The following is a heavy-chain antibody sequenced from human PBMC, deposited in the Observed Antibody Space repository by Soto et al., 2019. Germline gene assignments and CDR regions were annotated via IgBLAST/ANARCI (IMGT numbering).Heavy chain of an antibody. CDR2: ISSSGATI. V-gene: IGHV3-11*01. J-gene: IGHJ4*02. CDR3: ARASSPRDPWLDY. Sequence: GGSLRLSCGAYGFTFSDDYMSWIRQAPGKGLEWVSYISSSGATIYYADSVKGRFPISRDNAKNSLFLQMNSLRADDTAMYYCARASSPRDPWLDYWGQGTLVTVSS. CDR1: GFTFSDDY. D-gene: IGHD5-18*01.